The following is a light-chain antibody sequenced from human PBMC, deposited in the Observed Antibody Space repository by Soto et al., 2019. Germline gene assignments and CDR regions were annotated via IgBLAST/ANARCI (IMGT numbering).Light chain of an antibody. CDR3: QQLNSYLWT. J-gene: IGKJ1*01. Sequence: IQLTQSPSSLSASVGDRVTITCRASQDISSYLAWYQQRPGKAPKLLIYAASTLQRGAPSRFSGSGSGTDFTLTISSLQTEDFATYYCQQLNSYLWTFGQGTKVDIK. V-gene: IGKV1-9*01. CDR2: AAS. CDR1: QDISSY.